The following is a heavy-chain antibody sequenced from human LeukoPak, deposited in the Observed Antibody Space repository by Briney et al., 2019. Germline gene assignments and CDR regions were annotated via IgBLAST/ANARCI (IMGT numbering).Heavy chain of an antibody. CDR2: ISGSGNRT. Sequence: GGSLRLSCAASGFTFSSYAMSWVRQAPGKGLEWVSSISGSGNRTYYADSVKGRFTISRDNSKNTLYLQMNSLRAEDTAVYYCAKDSLGSSSKNWFDPWGQGTLVTVSS. V-gene: IGHV3-23*01. D-gene: IGHD6-13*01. CDR3: AKDSLGSSSKNWFDP. J-gene: IGHJ5*02. CDR1: GFTFSSYA.